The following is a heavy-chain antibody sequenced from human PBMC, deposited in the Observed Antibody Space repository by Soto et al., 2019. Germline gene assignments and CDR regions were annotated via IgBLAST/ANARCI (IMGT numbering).Heavy chain of an antibody. CDR2: IDIGGNT. V-gene: IGHV3-66*01. CDR1: GFSVTNNY. J-gene: IGHJ4*02. Sequence: EVQVVESGGGLVQPGGSLRLSCAASGFSVTNNYMNWVRQAPGKGLEWVSIIDIGGNTYYADSVKDRFTISRDNSRNTLYLHMDSLRAEDTAVYYCARGRGSTGYLGREHYCDYWGQGTLVTVSP. D-gene: IGHD2-2*01. CDR3: ARGRGSTGYLGREHYCDY.